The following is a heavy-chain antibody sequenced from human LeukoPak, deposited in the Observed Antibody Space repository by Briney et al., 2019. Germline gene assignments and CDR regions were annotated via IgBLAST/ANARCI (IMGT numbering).Heavy chain of an antibody. D-gene: IGHD3-3*01. Sequence: ASVKVSCKASGYTFTGYYMHWVRQAPGQGLEWMGWINPNSGGTNHAQKFQGRVTMTRDTSHSTAYLELSRVRSDDTAVYSCAGRYDPGLVDGWGKGTTVTISS. J-gene: IGHJ6*04. CDR3: AGRYDPGLVDG. V-gene: IGHV1-2*02. CDR2: INPNSGGT. CDR1: GYTFTGYY.